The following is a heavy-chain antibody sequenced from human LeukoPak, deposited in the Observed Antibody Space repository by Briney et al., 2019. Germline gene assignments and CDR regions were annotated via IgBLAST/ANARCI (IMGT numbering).Heavy chain of an antibody. CDR3: ARGLFFVYGGYENFDY. D-gene: IGHD5-12*01. V-gene: IGHV1-18*01. Sequence: ASVKVSCKASGYTFTSYGISWVRQAPGQGLEWMGWISAYNGNTNYAQKFQGRVTMTRDTSISTAYMELSRLRSDDTAVYYCARGLFFVYGGYENFDYWGQGTLVTVSS. CDR2: ISAYNGNT. CDR1: GYTFTSYG. J-gene: IGHJ4*02.